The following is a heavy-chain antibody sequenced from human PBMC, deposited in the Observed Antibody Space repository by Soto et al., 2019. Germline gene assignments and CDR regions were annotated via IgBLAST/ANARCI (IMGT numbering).Heavy chain of an antibody. D-gene: IGHD6-19*01. Sequence: PGGSLRLSCVASGFTFSNYAMSWVRQAPGKGLEWVSGISASGRDTYYADSVKDRFTISRDSFKNTLYLQMNSLRAEDTGTYYCAKGKTSGWYYFDYWGQGAMVTVYS. CDR1: GFTFSNYA. CDR3: AKGKTSGWYYFDY. CDR2: ISASGRDT. J-gene: IGHJ4*02. V-gene: IGHV3-23*01.